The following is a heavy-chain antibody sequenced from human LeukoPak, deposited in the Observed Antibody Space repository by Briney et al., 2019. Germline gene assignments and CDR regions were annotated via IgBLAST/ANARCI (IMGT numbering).Heavy chain of an antibody. Sequence: SETLSLTCTVSGGSISSGGYYWSWIRQHPGKGLEWIGYIYYSGSTYYNPSLKSRVTISVDTSKNQFSLKLSSVTAADTAVYYCARDLGGVVVPAGLHWFDPWGQGTLVTVSS. CDR3: ARDLGGVVVPAGLHWFDP. J-gene: IGHJ5*02. CDR1: GGSISSGGYY. CDR2: IYYSGST. D-gene: IGHD2-2*01. V-gene: IGHV4-31*03.